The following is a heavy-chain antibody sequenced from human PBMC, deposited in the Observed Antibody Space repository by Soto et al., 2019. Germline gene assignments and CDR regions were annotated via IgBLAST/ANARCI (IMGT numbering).Heavy chain of an antibody. Sequence: QVQLVQSGAEVKKPGASVKVSCKASGYTFTSYDINWVRQATGQGLEWMGWMNPNSGNTGYAQKFQGRVTMTRNTSRSTAYMELSSLRSEDTAVYYCARRIHRGITIFGVDLLRVGMDVWGQGTTVTVSS. V-gene: IGHV1-8*01. CDR1: GYTFTSYD. J-gene: IGHJ6*02. D-gene: IGHD3-3*01. CDR3: ARRIHRGITIFGVDLLRVGMDV. CDR2: MNPNSGNT.